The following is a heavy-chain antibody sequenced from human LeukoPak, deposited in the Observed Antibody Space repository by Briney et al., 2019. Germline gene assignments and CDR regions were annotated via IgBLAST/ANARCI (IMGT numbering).Heavy chain of an antibody. J-gene: IGHJ6*03. D-gene: IGHD3-10*01. V-gene: IGHV3-23*01. Sequence: GGSLRLSCAASGFSLSNYGMSWVRQAPGKGLEWVSGISGSANSTDYADSVKGRFTISRDNSKNTLCLQMNSLRAEDTAVYYCAKGPYGSGSYYSNYYYNMDVWGNGTTVTISS. CDR2: ISGSANST. CDR3: AKGPYGSGSYYSNYYYNMDV. CDR1: GFSLSNYG.